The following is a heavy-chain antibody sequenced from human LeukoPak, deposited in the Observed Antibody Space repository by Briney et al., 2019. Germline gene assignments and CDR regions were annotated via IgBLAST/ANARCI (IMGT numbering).Heavy chain of an antibody. D-gene: IGHD1-26*01. CDR1: GFSFSTSL. Sequence: PGGSLRLSCVASGFSFSTSLMGWVRQAPGKGLEWVSAISGGGETTYYADSVKGRFTISRDNAQNSLYLQMSSLRAEDTAVYYCARYTFLGGGYYNYYFDYWGQGTLVTVSS. V-gene: IGHV3-23*01. J-gene: IGHJ4*02. CDR2: ISGGGETT. CDR3: ARYTFLGGGYYNYYFDY.